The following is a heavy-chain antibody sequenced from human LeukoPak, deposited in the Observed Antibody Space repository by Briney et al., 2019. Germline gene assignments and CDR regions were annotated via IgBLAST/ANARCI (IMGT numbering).Heavy chain of an antibody. Sequence: GESLKISCKGSGYTFTTYWIGWVRHMPGKGLEWMGIMYPGDSDTRYSPSFQGQVTISADKSISTAYLQWSSLKASDTAMYYCARGNNIAAAGDYWGQGTLVTVSS. CDR3: ARGNNIAAAGDY. D-gene: IGHD6-13*01. CDR2: MYPGDSDT. V-gene: IGHV5-51*01. CDR1: GYTFTTYW. J-gene: IGHJ4*02.